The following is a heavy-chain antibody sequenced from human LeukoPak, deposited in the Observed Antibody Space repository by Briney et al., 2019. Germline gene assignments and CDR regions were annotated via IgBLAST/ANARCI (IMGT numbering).Heavy chain of an antibody. J-gene: IGHJ4*02. CDR1: GGSFSDYY. V-gene: IGHV3-11*01. Sequence: LSLTCAVYGGSFSDYYMSWIRQAPGKGLEWVSYISSSGSTIYYADSVKGRFTISRDNAKNSLYLQMNSLRAEDTAVYYCAKDWSAAHWGQGTLVTVSS. CDR3: AKDWSAAH. D-gene: IGHD2-15*01. CDR2: ISSSGSTI.